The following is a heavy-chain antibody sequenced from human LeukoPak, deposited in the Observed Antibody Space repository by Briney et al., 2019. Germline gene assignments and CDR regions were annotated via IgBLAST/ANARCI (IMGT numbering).Heavy chain of an antibody. D-gene: IGHD2-21*01. CDR3: AGDFSTLFVDYYYGMDV. CDR2: ISSSSSTI. V-gene: IGHV3-48*01. CDR1: GFTFSSYS. J-gene: IGHJ6*02. Sequence: PGGSMRLSCAASGFTFSSYSMNWVRQAPGKGLEWVSYISSSSSTIYYADSVKGRLTISRDTAKNSLYLQMNSLRAEDTAVYYCAGDFSTLFVDYYYGMDVWGQGTTVTVSS.